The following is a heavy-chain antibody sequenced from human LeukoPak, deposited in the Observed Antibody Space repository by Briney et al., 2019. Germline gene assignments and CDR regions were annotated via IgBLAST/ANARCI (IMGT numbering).Heavy chain of an antibody. CDR2: ISSSSSYI. J-gene: IGHJ6*02. CDR1: GFTFSSYS. D-gene: IGHD5-24*01. Sequence: GGSLRLPCAASGFTFSSYSMNWVRQAPGKGLEWVSSISSSSSYIYYADSVKGRFTISRDNAKNSLYLQMNSLRAEDTAVYYCAREEEDQLQFWAYYYYYGMDVWGQGTTVTVSS. CDR3: AREEEDQLQFWAYYYYYGMDV. V-gene: IGHV3-21*01.